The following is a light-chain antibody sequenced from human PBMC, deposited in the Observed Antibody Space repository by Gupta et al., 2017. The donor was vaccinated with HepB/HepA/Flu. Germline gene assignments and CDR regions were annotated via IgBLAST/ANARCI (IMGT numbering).Light chain of an antibody. J-gene: IGKJ2*01. Sequence: AIQMTQSPPSLSASVGDRVIITCRASQGIRDDLAWYQQKPGKPPKLLIYAASTLESGVPSRFSGSGSGTEFTLTISSLQPEDFATYYCLQDYNYLTFGQGTKLEIK. CDR2: AAS. CDR3: LQDYNYLT. V-gene: IGKV1-6*01. CDR1: QGIRDD.